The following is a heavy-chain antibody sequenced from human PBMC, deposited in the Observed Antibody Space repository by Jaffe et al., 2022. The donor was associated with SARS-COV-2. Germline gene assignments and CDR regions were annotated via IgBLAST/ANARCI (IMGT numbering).Heavy chain of an antibody. D-gene: IGHD6-19*01. J-gene: IGHJ4*02. CDR1: GFTFSSYW. Sequence: EVQLVESGGGLVQPGGSLRLSCAASGFTFSSYWMHWVRQTPGKGLVWVSRINSDGSSTNYADSVKGRFTISRDNAKNTLDLQMSSLRAEDTAVYYCARASSGWYRGLGNWGQGTLVTVSS. V-gene: IGHV3-74*01. CDR3: ARASSGWYRGLGN. CDR2: INSDGSST.